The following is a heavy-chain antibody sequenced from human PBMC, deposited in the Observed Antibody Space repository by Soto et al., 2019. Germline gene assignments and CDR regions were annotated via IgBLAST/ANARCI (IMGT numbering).Heavy chain of an antibody. CDR1: GYSFTTYW. V-gene: IGHV5-51*01. D-gene: IGHD6-13*01. Sequence: PGESLKISCQCSGYSFTTYWIGWVRQMPGKGLECMGIIYPGDSDTRYSPSFQGQVTISADKSISTAYLQWSGLKASDTAMYYCARPRSSSRNYYGMDVWGQGTTVTVSS. J-gene: IGHJ6*02. CDR3: ARPRSSSRNYYGMDV. CDR2: IYPGDSDT.